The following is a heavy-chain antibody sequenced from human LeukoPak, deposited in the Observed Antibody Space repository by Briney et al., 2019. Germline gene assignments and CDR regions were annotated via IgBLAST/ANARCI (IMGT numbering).Heavy chain of an antibody. J-gene: IGHJ4*02. Sequence: GASVKVSCKASGYTFTSYDISWVRQAPGQGLEWMGWISAYNGNTNYAQKLQGRVTMTTDTSTSTAYMELRSLRSDDTAVYYCAREGYYDYVWGSYRYTVPFDYWGQGTLVTVSS. CDR3: AREGYYDYVWGSYRYTVPFDY. D-gene: IGHD3-16*02. CDR1: GYTFTSYD. CDR2: ISAYNGNT. V-gene: IGHV1-18*01.